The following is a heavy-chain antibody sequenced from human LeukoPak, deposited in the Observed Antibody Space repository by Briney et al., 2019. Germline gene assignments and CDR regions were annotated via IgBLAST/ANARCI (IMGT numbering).Heavy chain of an antibody. Sequence: SETLSLTCAVYGGSFSGYYWSWIRQPPGKGLEWIGEINHSGSTNYNPSLKSRVTISVDTSKNQFSLKLSSVTAADTAVYYCARGGLAYYDFWNGRSPPSYYYYYGMDVWGQGTTVTVAS. V-gene: IGHV4-34*01. CDR3: ARGGLAYYDFWNGRSPPSYYYYYGMDV. D-gene: IGHD3-3*01. J-gene: IGHJ6*02. CDR1: GGSFSGYY. CDR2: INHSGST.